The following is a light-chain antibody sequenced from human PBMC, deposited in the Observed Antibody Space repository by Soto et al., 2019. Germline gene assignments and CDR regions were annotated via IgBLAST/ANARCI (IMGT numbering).Light chain of an antibody. CDR3: QQSNNWPYT. V-gene: IGKV3-15*01. CDR2: GAS. CDR1: QSVSTN. J-gene: IGKJ2*01. Sequence: EIVLTQSPGTLSVSPGERANLSCRASQSVSTNLAWVQQKPGQAPRLLIYGASTRATGIPARFSGSGSGTEFTLTINCLQSEDLAVYYCQQSNNWPYTFGQGTKLEV.